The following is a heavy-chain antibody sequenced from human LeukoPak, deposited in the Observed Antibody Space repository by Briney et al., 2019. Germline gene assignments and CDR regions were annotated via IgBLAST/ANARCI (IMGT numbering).Heavy chain of an antibody. CDR3: AKVLPSQSVVANYCFDY. V-gene: IGHV3-23*01. CDR2: ISGSGGST. J-gene: IGHJ4*02. Sequence: GGSLRLSCAASGFTFSSYAMSWVRQAPGKGLEWVSAISGSGGSTYYADSVKGRFTISRDNSKNTLYLQMNSLRAEDTAVYYFAKVLPSQSVVANYCFDYWGQGTLVTVSS. CDR1: GFTFSSYA. D-gene: IGHD2-21*01.